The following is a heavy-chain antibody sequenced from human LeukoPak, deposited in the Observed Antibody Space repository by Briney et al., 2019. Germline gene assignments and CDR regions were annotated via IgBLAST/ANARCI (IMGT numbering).Heavy chain of an antibody. D-gene: IGHD5-18*01. CDR2: ITSAGNFI. J-gene: IGHJ4*02. CDR3: ARVAEIQLWLRSAFDY. V-gene: IGHV3-21*01. CDR1: GFTFSTYT. Sequence: GGSLRLSCAASGFTFSTYTMSWVRQAPGKGLEWVSSITSAGNFIYYADSLRGRFTVSRDNAKNSLYLQMNSLRDEDTAVYYCARVAEIQLWLRSAFDYWGQGTLVTVSS.